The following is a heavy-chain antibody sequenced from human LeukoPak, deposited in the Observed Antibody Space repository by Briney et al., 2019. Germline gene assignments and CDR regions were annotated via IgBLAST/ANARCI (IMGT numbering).Heavy chain of an antibody. Sequence: GASVKVSCKASGYTFTGFYMHWVRQAPGQGLEWMGWINPHSADTGYAQKFLGRVTMTRDMSISTIYMELTRLRSDGTALNYCARWDGYSSSPDYWGQGTLVTVSS. V-gene: IGHV1-2*02. CDR2: INPHSADT. J-gene: IGHJ4*02. CDR3: ARWDGYSSSPDY. D-gene: IGHD6-13*01. CDR1: GYTFTGFY.